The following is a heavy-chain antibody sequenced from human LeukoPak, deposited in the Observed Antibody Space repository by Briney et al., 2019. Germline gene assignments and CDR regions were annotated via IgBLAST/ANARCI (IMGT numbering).Heavy chain of an antibody. CDR1: EFTFSSYS. D-gene: IGHD4-23*01. CDR2: TSSTASSI. J-gene: IGHJ5*02. Sequence: GGSLRLSCAASEFTFSSYSMSWVRQAPGKGLEWVSYTSSTASSIYYADPVKGRFTISRDNAKNSLYLQMNSLRAEDTAVYYCARDVTYHGGDWFDPWGQGTLVTVSS. CDR3: ARDVTYHGGDWFDP. V-gene: IGHV3-48*04.